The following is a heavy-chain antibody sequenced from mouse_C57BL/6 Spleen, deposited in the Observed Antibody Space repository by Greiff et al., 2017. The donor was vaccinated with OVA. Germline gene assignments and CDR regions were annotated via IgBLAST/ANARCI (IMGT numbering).Heavy chain of an antibody. D-gene: IGHD2-2*01. CDR2: INYDGSST. V-gene: IGHV5-16*01. CDR1: GFTFSDYY. J-gene: IGHJ2*01. Sequence: EVKLVESEGGLVQPGSSMKLSCTASGFTFSDYYMAWVRQVPEKGLEWVANINYDGSSTYYLDSLKSRFIISRDNAKNILYLQMSSLKSEDTATYYCARKGIYYGYYFDYWGQGTTLTVSS. CDR3: ARKGIYYGYYFDY.